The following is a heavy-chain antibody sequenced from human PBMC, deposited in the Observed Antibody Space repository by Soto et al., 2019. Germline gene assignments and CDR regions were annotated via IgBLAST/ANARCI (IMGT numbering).Heavy chain of an antibody. V-gene: IGHV5-51*01. CDR2: IYPSDSDT. CDR3: ARGGVSTRTFDY. J-gene: IGHJ4*02. D-gene: IGHD3-3*01. CDR1: GYNFAVYW. Sequence: GQSLKISSKGSGYNFAVYWIAWVRQMPGKGLELMGIIYPSDSDTRYRPSFQGQVTISADKSISSAYLQWSSLGASDTAMYYCARGGVSTRTFDYWGQGTPVTVSS.